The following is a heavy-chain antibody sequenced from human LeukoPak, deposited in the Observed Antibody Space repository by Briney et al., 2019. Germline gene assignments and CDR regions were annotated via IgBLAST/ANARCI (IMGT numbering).Heavy chain of an antibody. Sequence: GASVKLSCKASGYSFTDYYMHWVRQAPGQGLEWMGCINPNSGDTNYAQKFQGRVTMTRDTSISTACMELSGLRSDDTAVYYCARDLGFCTGSSCGSMTTVTSYDYWGQGTLVTVSS. CDR2: INPNSGDT. CDR1: GYSFTDYY. D-gene: IGHD4-17*01. J-gene: IGHJ4*02. V-gene: IGHV1-2*02. CDR3: ARDLGFCTGSSCGSMTTVTSYDY.